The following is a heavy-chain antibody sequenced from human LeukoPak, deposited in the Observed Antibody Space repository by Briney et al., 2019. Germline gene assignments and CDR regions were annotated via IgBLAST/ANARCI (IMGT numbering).Heavy chain of an antibody. V-gene: IGHV1-8*02. D-gene: IGHD5-18*01. J-gene: IGHJ4*02. CDR2: MNPNSGNT. Sequence: ASVKVSCKASGYTFTSYGISWVRQAPGQGLEWMGWMNPNSGNTGYAQKFQGRVTMTRNIPISTAYMELSSLRSEDTAVYYCARAPAWIQLWLPIDYWGQGTLVTVSS. CDR3: ARAPAWIQLWLPIDY. CDR1: GYTFTSYG.